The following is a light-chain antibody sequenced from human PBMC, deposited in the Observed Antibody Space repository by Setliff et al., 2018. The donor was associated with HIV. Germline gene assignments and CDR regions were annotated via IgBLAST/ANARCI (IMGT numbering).Light chain of an antibody. CDR2: GNS. Sequence: QPVLTQPPSVSGAPGQRVTISCTGSRSNIGAGYAVQWYQQLPGTAPKLVMFGNSNRPSGVPDRFSDSKSGTSASQALSGLQAEDEADYYCQSYDSSLSGYVFGTGTKVTVL. CDR3: QSYDSSLSGYV. V-gene: IGLV1-40*01. J-gene: IGLJ1*01. CDR1: RSNIGAGYA.